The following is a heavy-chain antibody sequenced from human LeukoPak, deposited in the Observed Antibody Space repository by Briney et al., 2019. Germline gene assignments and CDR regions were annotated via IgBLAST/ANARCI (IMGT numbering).Heavy chain of an antibody. J-gene: IGHJ4*02. CDR2: ISGSGGYT. V-gene: IGHV3-23*01. CDR1: GFSFSTYA. Sequence: GGSLRLSCAGSGFSFSTYAMTWVRQAPGMGLESVSAISGSGGYTYYADSVKGRFTTSRDNSKNTLYPQMNSLRAEDTAIYYCAKAEGKNPTGGRWLDWGQGTLVTVSS. D-gene: IGHD6-19*01. CDR3: AKAEGKNPTGGRWLD.